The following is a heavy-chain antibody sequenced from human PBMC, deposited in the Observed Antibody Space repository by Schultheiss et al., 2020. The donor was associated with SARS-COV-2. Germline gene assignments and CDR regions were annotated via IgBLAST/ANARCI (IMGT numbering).Heavy chain of an antibody. Sequence: SGPTLVKPTETLTLTCTVSGFSLSNARMGVSWIRQPPGKALEWLALIYWDDDKRYSPSLKSRLTITKDTSKNQVVLTMTNMDPVDTATYYCARIRGVTAPFDYWGQGTLVTVSS. CDR3: ARIRGVTAPFDY. CDR1: GFSLSNARMG. J-gene: IGHJ4*02. D-gene: IGHD3-10*01. CDR2: IYWDDDK. V-gene: IGHV2-5*02.